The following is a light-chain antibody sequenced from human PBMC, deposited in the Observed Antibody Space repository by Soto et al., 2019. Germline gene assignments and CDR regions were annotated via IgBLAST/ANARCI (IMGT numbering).Light chain of an antibody. J-gene: IGLJ1*01. V-gene: IGLV2-14*01. CDR3: CAYTSSRTYV. Sequence: QSALTQPASVSGSPGQSITISCTGTSSDVGAYIYVSWYQHHPGKAPKVMIYEVTNRPSGVSDRFSGSKSGNTASLTISGLQAEDEADYYCCAYTSSRTYVFGTGTKLPVL. CDR1: SSDVGAYIY. CDR2: EVT.